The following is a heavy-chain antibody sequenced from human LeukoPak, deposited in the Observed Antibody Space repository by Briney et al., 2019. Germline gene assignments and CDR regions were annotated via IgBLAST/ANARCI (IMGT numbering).Heavy chain of an antibody. CDR2: ISGYNGNT. Sequence: ASVKVSCKASGYTFTGNGISWVRQAPGQGLEWMGWISGYNGNTNYAQKLQGRVTMTTDTSTSTAYMELRSLRSDDTAVYYCVRDTLWFGELLRGFDYWGQGTLVTVSS. CDR3: VRDTLWFGELLRGFDY. D-gene: IGHD3-10*01. J-gene: IGHJ4*02. V-gene: IGHV1-18*04. CDR1: GYTFTGNG.